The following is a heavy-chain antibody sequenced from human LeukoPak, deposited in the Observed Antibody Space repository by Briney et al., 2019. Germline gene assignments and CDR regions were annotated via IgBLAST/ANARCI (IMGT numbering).Heavy chain of an antibody. V-gene: IGHV4-34*01. D-gene: IGHD2-2*02. CDR2: INHSGST. CDR3: AREGRGYCSSTSCYTAGRIYYYYYYMDV. Sequence: TTSETLSLTCAVYGGSFSGYYWSWIRQPPGKGLEWIGEINHSGSTNYNPSLKSRVTISVDTSKNQFSLKLSSVTAADTAVYYCAREGRGYCSSTSCYTAGRIYYYYYYMDVWGKGTTVTVSS. J-gene: IGHJ6*03. CDR1: GGSFSGYY.